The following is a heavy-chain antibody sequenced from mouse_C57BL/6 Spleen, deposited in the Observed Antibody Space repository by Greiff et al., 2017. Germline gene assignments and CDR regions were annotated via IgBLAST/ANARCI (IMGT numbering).Heavy chain of an antibody. J-gene: IGHJ2*01. CDR1: GYTFTSYG. CDR2: IYPRSGNT. D-gene: IGHD2-13*01. CDR3: ARESEGDGDIFDY. V-gene: IGHV1-81*01. Sequence: QVQLQQSGAELARPGASVKLSCKASGYTFTSYGISWVKQRTGQGLEWIGEIYPRSGNTYYNEKFKGKATLTADKSSSTAYMELRSLTSEDSAVYFCARESEGDGDIFDYWGQGTTLTVSS.